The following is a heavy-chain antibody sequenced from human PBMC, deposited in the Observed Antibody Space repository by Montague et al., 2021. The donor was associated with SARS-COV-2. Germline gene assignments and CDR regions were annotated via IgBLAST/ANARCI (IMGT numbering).Heavy chain of an antibody. D-gene: IGHD3-9*01. V-gene: IGHV3-15*01. CDR2: IFAETETATI. J-gene: IGHJ5*02. CDR3: TTACPYDIGYL. CDR1: GFAFRNAW. Sequence: SLRLSCAASGFAFRNAWMSWVRQAPGKGLEWLGRIFAETETATIDHAAPVEGRFTISRDESAKKLFLQMNSLKSDDTGVYYSTTACPYDIGYLWGQGTQVTVSS.